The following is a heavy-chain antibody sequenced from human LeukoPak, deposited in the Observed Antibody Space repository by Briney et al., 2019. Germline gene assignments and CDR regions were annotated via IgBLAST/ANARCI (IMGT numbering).Heavy chain of an antibody. CDR1: GYTFTSYA. D-gene: IGHD1-1*01. V-gene: IGHV7-4-1*02. J-gene: IGHJ6*02. CDR2: INTNTGNP. Sequence: ASVKVSCKASGYTFTSYAMNWVRQAPGQGLEWMGWINTNTGNPTYAQGFTGRFVFSLDTSVSTAYLQISSLKAEDTAVYYCARDLLLTPGTYYYGMDVWGQGTTVTVSS. CDR3: ARDLLLTPGTYYYGMDV.